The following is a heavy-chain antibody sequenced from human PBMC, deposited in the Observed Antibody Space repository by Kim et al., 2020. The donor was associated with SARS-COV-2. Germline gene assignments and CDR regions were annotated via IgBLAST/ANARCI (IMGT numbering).Heavy chain of an antibody. J-gene: IGHJ4*02. CDR3: ARSEGRISWRQFDY. Sequence: SETLSLTCTVSGDSISYYYCSWIRHLPGRGLEWIGYIYYGGSTNYNPSLKSRVTISLDASKNQYSLELTSVTAADTAMYYCARSEGRISWRQFDYWGQGILVTVSS. D-gene: IGHD6-13*01. CDR1: GDSISYYY. V-gene: IGHV4-59*01. CDR2: IYYGGST.